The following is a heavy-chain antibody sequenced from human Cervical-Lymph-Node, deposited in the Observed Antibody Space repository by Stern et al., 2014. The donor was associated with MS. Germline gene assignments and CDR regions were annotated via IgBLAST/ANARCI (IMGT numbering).Heavy chain of an antibody. D-gene: IGHD4-17*01. Sequence: QEQLVQSGAEVRKPGASVKVSCKASGYTFTNYDIHWVRQATGQGLEWMGWMNPSSGHTAYAQNFQVRVTMTRDTSISTAYMELSSLRSEDSALYYCARSDYGDWDSWGQGTLVTVSS. V-gene: IGHV1-8*01. CDR1: GYTFTNYD. CDR3: ARSDYGDWDS. J-gene: IGHJ4*02. CDR2: MNPSSGHT.